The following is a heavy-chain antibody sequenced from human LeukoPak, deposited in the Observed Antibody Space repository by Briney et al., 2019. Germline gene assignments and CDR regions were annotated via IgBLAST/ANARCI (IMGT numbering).Heavy chain of an antibody. CDR1: GGSISSSSYY. CDR3: ARSPWDGYYGSGSYWFDY. CDR2: IYYSGST. J-gene: IGHJ4*02. D-gene: IGHD3-10*01. V-gene: IGHV4-39*01. Sequence: PSETLSLTCTVSGGSISSSSYYWGWIRQPPGKGLEWIGSIYYSGSTYYNPSLKSRLTISVDTSKNQFSLKLSSVTAADTAVYYXARSPWDGYYGSGSYWFDYWGQGTLVTVSS.